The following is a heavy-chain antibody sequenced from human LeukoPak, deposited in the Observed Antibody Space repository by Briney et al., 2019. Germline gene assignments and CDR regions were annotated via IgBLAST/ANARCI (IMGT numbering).Heavy chain of an antibody. CDR3: ARDRPSYYYDSSGYYYAGDY. CDR2: MNPNSGNT. Sequence: AASVKVSCKASGYTFTSYDINWVRQATGQGLEWMGWMNPNSGNTGYAQKFQGRVTMTRNTSISTAYMELSSLRSEDTAVYYCARDRPSYYYDSSGYYYAGDYWGQGTLVTVSS. V-gene: IGHV1-8*01. CDR1: GYTFTSYD. J-gene: IGHJ4*02. D-gene: IGHD3-22*01.